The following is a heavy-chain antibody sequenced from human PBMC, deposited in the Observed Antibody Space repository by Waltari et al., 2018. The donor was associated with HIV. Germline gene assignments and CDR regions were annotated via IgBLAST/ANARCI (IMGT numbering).Heavy chain of an antibody. CDR1: GYTFTGYY. CDR3: AARGPSYGSGSYSIIFDY. CDR2: INPNSGGT. Sequence: QVQLVQSGAEVKKPGASVKVSCKASGYTFTGYYMHWVRQAPGQGLEWMGWINPNSGGTYYAQKFQGRVTMTRDTSISTAYMELSRLRSDDTAVYYCAARGPSYGSGSYSIIFDYWGQGTLVTVSS. D-gene: IGHD3-10*01. V-gene: IGHV1-2*02. J-gene: IGHJ4*02.